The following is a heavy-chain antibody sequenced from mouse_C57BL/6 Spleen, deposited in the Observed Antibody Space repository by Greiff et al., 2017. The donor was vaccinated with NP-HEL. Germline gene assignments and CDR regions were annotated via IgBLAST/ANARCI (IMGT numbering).Heavy chain of an antibody. J-gene: IGHJ1*03. CDR2: IDPETGGT. V-gene: IGHV1-15*01. CDR3: TRSLLQGYFDV. Sequence: QVQLQQSGAELVRPGASVTLSCKASGYTFTDYEMHWVKQTPVHGLEWIGAIDPETGGTAYNQKFKGKAILTADKSSSTAYMELRSLTSEDSAVYYCTRSLLQGYFDVWGTGTTVTVSS. D-gene: IGHD2-14*01. CDR1: GYTFTDYE.